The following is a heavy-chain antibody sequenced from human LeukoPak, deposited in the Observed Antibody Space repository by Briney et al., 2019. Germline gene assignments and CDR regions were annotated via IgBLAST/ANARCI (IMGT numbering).Heavy chain of an antibody. V-gene: IGHV3-7*01. J-gene: IGHJ4*02. CDR1: RFDFHNFW. CDR3: AVGGGHNSFDN. Sequence: GGSLRLSCAASRFDFHNFWMSWVRQAPGKGLEWVANINQDGSAKNYADSVRGRFTISRDNAQNSLYLQMNSLRAEDTAVYYCAVGGGHNSFDNRGQGTLVTVSS. CDR2: INQDGSAK. D-gene: IGHD5-24*01.